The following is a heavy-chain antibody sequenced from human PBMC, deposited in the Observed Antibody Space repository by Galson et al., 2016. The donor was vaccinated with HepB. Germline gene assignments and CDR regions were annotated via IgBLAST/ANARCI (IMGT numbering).Heavy chain of an antibody. CDR3: AREADFYDSTGYFPPFAY. J-gene: IGHJ4*02. D-gene: IGHD3-22*01. CDR1: GFTFSRYN. V-gene: IGHV3-48*03. CDR2: ISISGSTV. Sequence: LRLSCAGSGFTFSRYNMNWVRQAPGKGLEWLADISISGSTVYYADSVKGRFTISRDNDKNSVYLQMDSLRDEDTAVYYCAREADFYDSTGYFPPFAYWGQGSLVTFSS.